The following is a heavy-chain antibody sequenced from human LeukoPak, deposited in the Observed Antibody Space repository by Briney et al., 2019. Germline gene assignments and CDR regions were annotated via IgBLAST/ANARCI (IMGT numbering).Heavy chain of an antibody. CDR2: ISGGGGST. CDR1: GFTFSSYS. Sequence: PGGSLRLSCAASGFTFSSYSMSWVRQAPGKGLEWVSSISGGGGSTYYAASVKGRFTISRDYSKNTLSLQMNSLRAEDTAVYFCAKGYSYYYGMDVWGQGTTVTVSS. CDR3: AKGYSYYYGMDV. J-gene: IGHJ6*02. D-gene: IGHD4-11*01. V-gene: IGHV3-23*01.